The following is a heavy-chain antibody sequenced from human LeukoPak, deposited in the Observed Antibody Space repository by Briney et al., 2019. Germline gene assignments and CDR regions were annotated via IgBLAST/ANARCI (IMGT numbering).Heavy chain of an antibody. J-gene: IGHJ4*02. CDR3: ARETYCGGDCYVQYYFDY. V-gene: IGHV3-23*01. CDR1: GFTFTSYA. CDR2: ITENGATT. Sequence: GGSLRLSCVVSGFTFTSYAMSWVRQAPGKGLEWVSGITENGATTFCADSVKGRFTISRDNAKNSLYLQMNSLRAEDTAVYYCARETYCGGDCYVQYYFDYWGQGTLVTVSS. D-gene: IGHD2-21*02.